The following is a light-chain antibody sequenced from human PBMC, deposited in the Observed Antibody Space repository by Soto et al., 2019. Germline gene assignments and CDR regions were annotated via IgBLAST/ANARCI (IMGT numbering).Light chain of an antibody. CDR2: DGS. V-gene: IGLV2-23*01. J-gene: IGLJ1*01. CDR1: SSDVGSYKF. Sequence: QSVLTQPASVSGSPGQSITISCTGTSSDVGSYKFVSWYQQHPGKAPKLMIYDGSKRPSGVSNRFSGSKSGNTASLTISGLQAEDEADYYCCSYAGSSTWVFGTGTKLTVL. CDR3: CSYAGSSTWV.